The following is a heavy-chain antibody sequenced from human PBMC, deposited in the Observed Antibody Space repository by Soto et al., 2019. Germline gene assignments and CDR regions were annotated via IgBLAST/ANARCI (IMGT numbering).Heavy chain of an antibody. Sequence: GESLKISCKGSGYSFTSYWISWVRQMPGKGLEWMGRIDPSDSYTNYSPSFQGHVTISADKSISTAYLQWSSLKASDTAMYYCARHGAGVSLSSSDYYGMDVWGQGTTVTVSS. CDR1: GYSFTSYW. CDR2: IDPSDSYT. CDR3: ARHGAGVSLSSSDYYGMDV. J-gene: IGHJ6*02. V-gene: IGHV5-10-1*01. D-gene: IGHD2-2*01.